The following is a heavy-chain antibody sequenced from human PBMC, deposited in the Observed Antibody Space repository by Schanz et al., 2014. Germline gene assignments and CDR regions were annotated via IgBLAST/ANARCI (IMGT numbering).Heavy chain of an antibody. Sequence: VQLVESGGGLVQPGGSLRLSCAASGFTFSSYAMSWVRQAPAKGLEWVAVVGDTGTTKFYADSVKGRLTVSRDNSENTVYLEFHSLRTADTALYYCAREAKWGQWYFDLWGRGSLVTVSS. J-gene: IGHJ2*01. CDR3: AREAKWGQWYFDL. CDR2: VGDTGTTK. CDR1: GFTFSSYA. V-gene: IGHV3-30*03. D-gene: IGHD1-26*01.